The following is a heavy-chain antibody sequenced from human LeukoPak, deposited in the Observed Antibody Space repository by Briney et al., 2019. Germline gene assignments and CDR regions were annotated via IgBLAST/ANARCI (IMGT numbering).Heavy chain of an antibody. D-gene: IGHD6-13*01. CDR3: ARGRVTPRGVYYYYYYGMDV. CDR2: INHSGST. CDR1: GGSFSGYY. Sequence: SETLSLTCAVYGGSFSGYYWSWIRQPPGKGLEWIGEINHSGSTNYNPSLKSPVTISVDTSKNQFSLKLSSVTAADTAVYYCARGRVTPRGVYYYYYYGMDVWGQGTTVTVSS. V-gene: IGHV4-34*01. J-gene: IGHJ6*02.